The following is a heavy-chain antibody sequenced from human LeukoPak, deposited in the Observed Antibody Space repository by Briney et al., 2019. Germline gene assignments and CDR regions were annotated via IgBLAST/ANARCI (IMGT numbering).Heavy chain of an antibody. CDR1: GGSISSYY. D-gene: IGHD6-19*01. V-gene: IGHV4-59*01. Sequence: SETLSLTCTVSGGSISSYYWSWIRQPPGKGLEWIGYIYYSGSTNYNPSLKSRVTISVDTSKNQFSLKLSSVTAADTAAYYCARAVYSSGWAPNFDYWGQGTLVTVSS. J-gene: IGHJ4*02. CDR2: IYYSGST. CDR3: ARAVYSSGWAPNFDY.